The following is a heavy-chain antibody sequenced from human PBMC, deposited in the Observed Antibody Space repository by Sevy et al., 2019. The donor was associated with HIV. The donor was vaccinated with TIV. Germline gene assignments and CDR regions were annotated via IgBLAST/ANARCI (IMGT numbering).Heavy chain of an antibody. Sequence: GGSLRLSCAASGFSFSTYNMNWVRQAPGKGLEWVSSITFSSNYIYYADSVKGRITISRDNAKNSLYLQMNSLRAEDTAVYYCAKVPTYYYDSSGYLGTTFFDYWGQGTLVTVSS. CDR1: GFSFSTYN. J-gene: IGHJ4*02. CDR2: ITFSSNYI. D-gene: IGHD3-22*01. CDR3: AKVPTYYYDSSGYLGTTFFDY. V-gene: IGHV3-21*01.